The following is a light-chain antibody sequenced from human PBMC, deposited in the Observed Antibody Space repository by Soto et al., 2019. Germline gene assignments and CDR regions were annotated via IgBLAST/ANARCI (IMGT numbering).Light chain of an antibody. CDR2: LND. V-gene: IGLV1-47*02. J-gene: IGLJ2*01. CDR1: SSNIGNNY. CDR3: AAWDDSLSGPV. Sequence: QSVLTQSPSVSAAPGQKVTISCSGSSSNIGNNYVSWYQQLPGAAPKLLIYLNDQRPSGVPDRFFGSKSGTSASLAISGLRSEDEAEYYCAAWDDSLSGPVFGGGTKLTVL.